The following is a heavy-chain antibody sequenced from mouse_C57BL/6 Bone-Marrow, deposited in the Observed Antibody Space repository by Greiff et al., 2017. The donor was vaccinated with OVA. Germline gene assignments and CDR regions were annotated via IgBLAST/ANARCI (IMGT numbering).Heavy chain of an antibody. D-gene: IGHD1-1*01. J-gene: IGHJ4*01. V-gene: IGHV1-81*01. CDR3: ARPVVAHYYAMDY. Sequence: VQLQQSGAELARPGASVKLSCKASGYTFTSYGISWVKQRTGQGLEWIGEIYPRSGNTYYNEKFKGKATLTADKSSSTAYMELRSLTSEDSAVYFCARPVVAHYYAMDYWGQGTSVTVSS. CDR1: GYTFTSYG. CDR2: IYPRSGNT.